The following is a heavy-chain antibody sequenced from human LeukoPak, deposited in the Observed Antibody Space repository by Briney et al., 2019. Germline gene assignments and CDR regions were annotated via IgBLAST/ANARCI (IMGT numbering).Heavy chain of an antibody. CDR2: FNPSGGST. V-gene: IGHV1-46*01. D-gene: IGHD2-15*01. CDR3: ARDPSSVWDCSGPTGWFDP. J-gene: IGHJ5*02. Sequence: ASVKVSCKASGYTFTSYYMHWVRQAPGQGLEWMGIFNPSGGSTSYAQKFQGRVTMTRDTSTSTVYMELSSLRSEDTAVYYCARDPSSVWDCSGPTGWFDPWGQGTLVTVSS. CDR1: GYTFTSYY.